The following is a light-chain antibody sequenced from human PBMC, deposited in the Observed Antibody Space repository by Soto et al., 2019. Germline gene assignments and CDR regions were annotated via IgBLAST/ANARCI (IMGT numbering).Light chain of an antibody. CDR2: KAS. CDR3: QQYNSYPWT. CDR1: QSISSW. J-gene: IGKJ1*01. Sequence: DIKMPQSPSTLSASVGALVTITCRASQSISSWLAWYQQKSGKAPKLLIYKASTLESGVPSRFSGSGSGTEFTLTISSLQPDDFATYYCQQYNSYPWTFGQGTKVDIK. V-gene: IGKV1-5*03.